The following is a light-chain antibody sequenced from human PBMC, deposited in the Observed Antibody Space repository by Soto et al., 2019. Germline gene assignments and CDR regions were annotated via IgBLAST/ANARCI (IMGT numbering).Light chain of an antibody. J-gene: IGKJ4*01. Sequence: DIQMTQSPSTLSASVGDRVTITCRASQSVDIWLAWYQQKPGKAPKLLIHKASTLETGDPSRFSGSGSGTDFTLTVSGLQPHDFGTYYGYQYHIYPVTFGGGTKVEIK. CDR2: KAS. CDR3: YQYHIYPVT. V-gene: IGKV1-5*03. CDR1: QSVDIW.